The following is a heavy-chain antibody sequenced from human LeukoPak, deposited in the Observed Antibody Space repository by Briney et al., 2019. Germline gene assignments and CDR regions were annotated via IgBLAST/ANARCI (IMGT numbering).Heavy chain of an antibody. Sequence: SETLSLTCTVSGGSISSYYWSWIRQPPGKGLEWIGYIYNSGSTNYNPSLKSRVTISVDTSKNQFSLKLSSVTAADTAVYYCARSEFDWLLKFDYWGQGTLVTVSS. CDR3: ARSEFDWLLKFDY. CDR2: IYNSGST. CDR1: GGSISSYY. J-gene: IGHJ4*02. V-gene: IGHV4-59*01. D-gene: IGHD3-9*01.